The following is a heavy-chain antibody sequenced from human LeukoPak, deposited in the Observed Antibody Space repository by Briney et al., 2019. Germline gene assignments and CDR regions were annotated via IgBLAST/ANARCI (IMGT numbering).Heavy chain of an antibody. CDR2: VCYTGST. J-gene: IGHJ4*02. V-gene: IGHV4-61*03. CDR1: GGSVNSETYC. CDR3: ARAYPSGSYPDY. Sequence: SETLSLTCTVSGGSVNSETYCWTWIRQPPGKGLEWIGFVCYTGSTNYYPSLTSRVTISVDTSKNHFSLKLSSVTAADTAVYYCARAYPSGSYPDYWGQGILVTVSS. D-gene: IGHD3-10*01.